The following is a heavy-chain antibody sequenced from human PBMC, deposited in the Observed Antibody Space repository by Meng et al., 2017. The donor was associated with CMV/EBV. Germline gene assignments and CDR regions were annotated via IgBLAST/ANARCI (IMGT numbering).Heavy chain of an antibody. CDR3: ARRVGGRQPGPYYYGRDV. D-gene: IGHD2-15*01. V-gene: IGHV5-51*01. Sequence: GESLKISCKGSGYSFTSYWIGWVRQMPGKGLEWLGIIYPGDSDTRYSPSFRGQVTISADKSISTAYLQWSSLKASDTAMYYCARRVGGRQPGPYYYGRDVGGQGKKGTVSS. J-gene: IGHJ6*02. CDR2: IYPGDSDT. CDR1: GYSFTSYW.